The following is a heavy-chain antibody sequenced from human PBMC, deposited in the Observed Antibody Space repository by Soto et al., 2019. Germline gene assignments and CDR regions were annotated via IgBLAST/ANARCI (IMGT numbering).Heavy chain of an antibody. D-gene: IGHD3-22*01. CDR2: IYYSGST. V-gene: IGHV4-30-4*01. CDR3: ARDGDYYDSSGYYDY. Sequence: TRSPPCPVSVSSISRGDHTWSWLGQPAGKDLEWIGYIYYSGSTYDNPSLKSRVTISVDTSKNQFSLKLSSVTAADTAVYYCARDGDYYDSSGYYDYWGQGTLVTVSS. CDR1: VSSISRGDHT. J-gene: IGHJ4*02.